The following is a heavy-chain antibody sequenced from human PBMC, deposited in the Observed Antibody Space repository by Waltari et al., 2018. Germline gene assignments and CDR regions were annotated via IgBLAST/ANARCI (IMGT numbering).Heavy chain of an antibody. Sequence: EVQLVESGGGVVRPGGSLRLSCAASGFTFDDYGMSWVRQAPGKGLEWVSGINWNGVSTGYADSVKGRFTISRDNAKNSLYLQMNSLRAEDTALYYCARNPFGTLHYYYYYMDVWGKGTTVTVSS. CDR1: GFTFDDYG. V-gene: IGHV3-20*04. J-gene: IGHJ6*03. D-gene: IGHD3-10*01. CDR2: INWNGVST. CDR3: ARNPFGTLHYYYYYMDV.